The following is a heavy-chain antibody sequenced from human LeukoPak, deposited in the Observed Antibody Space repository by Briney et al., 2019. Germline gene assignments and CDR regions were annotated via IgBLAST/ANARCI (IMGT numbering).Heavy chain of an antibody. D-gene: IGHD3-3*01. CDR2: IKRDGSEK. V-gene: IGHV3-7*04. CDR3: ARAVGYDFWSGLASDAFDI. J-gene: IGHJ3*02. CDR1: GFTFSTYW. Sequence: PGGSLRLSCAASGFTFSTYWMSWVRQAPGKGLEWVANIKRDGSEKYYVDSVKGRFTISRDNAKSSLYLQMNSLRAEDTAVYYCARAVGYDFWSGLASDAFDIWGQGTMVTVSS.